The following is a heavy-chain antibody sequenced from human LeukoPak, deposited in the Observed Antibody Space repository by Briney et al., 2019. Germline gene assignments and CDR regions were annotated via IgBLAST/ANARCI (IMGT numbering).Heavy chain of an antibody. V-gene: IGHV4-39*07. CDR1: GGSISSSSYY. Sequence: KPSETLSLTCTVSGGSISSSSYYWGWIRQPPGKGLEWIGSIYYGGSTYYNPSLKSRVTISVDTSTNQFSLKLSSVTAADTAVYYCASQGWVAGPFDYWGQGTLVPVSS. J-gene: IGHJ4*02. D-gene: IGHD6-19*01. CDR3: ASQGWVAGPFDY. CDR2: IYYGGST.